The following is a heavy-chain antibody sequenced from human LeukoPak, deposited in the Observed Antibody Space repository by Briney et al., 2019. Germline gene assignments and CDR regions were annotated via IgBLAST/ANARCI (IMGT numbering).Heavy chain of an antibody. V-gene: IGHV3-21*01. Sequence: GGSLRLSCAASGFTFSSYSMNWVRQAPGKGLEWVSSISSSSSYIYYADSVKGRFTISRDKAKNSLYLQMKSLRAEDTAVYYCARVRSDTNCYYYWGQGTLVTVSS. J-gene: IGHJ4*02. CDR3: ARVRSDTNCYYY. D-gene: IGHD2-2*01. CDR2: ISSSSSYI. CDR1: GFTFSSYS.